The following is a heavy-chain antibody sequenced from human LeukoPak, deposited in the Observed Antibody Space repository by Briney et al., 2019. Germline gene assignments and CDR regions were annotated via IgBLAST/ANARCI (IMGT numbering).Heavy chain of an antibody. Sequence: SETLSLTCNVSGDSITSRGFYWSWLRHHPGRGLEWIGHITNSGSTSYNPSLKSRLTIARDTSKNQFSLGLTFATAADTAIYYCARDNSLTSSPDAFDFWGRGTLVTVSS. CDR1: GDSITSRGFY. CDR2: ITNSGST. V-gene: IGHV4-31*03. J-gene: IGHJ3*01. D-gene: IGHD2/OR15-2a*01. CDR3: ARDNSLTSSPDAFDF.